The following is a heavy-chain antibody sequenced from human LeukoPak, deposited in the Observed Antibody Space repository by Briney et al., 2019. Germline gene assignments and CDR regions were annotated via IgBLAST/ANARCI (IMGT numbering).Heavy chain of an antibody. J-gene: IGHJ4*02. D-gene: IGHD3-10*01. CDR2: ISFSGNSI. CDR3: ARCALWFGELPYFDY. V-gene: IGHV3-48*03. Sequence: GGSLRLSCVASGFIFNSYEMNLVRQAPGTGLEGVAFISFSGNSIYYADSVKGRFTISRDNAKNSLYLQMNSLRAEDTALYYCARCALWFGELPYFDYWGQGTLVTVSS. CDR1: GFIFNSYE.